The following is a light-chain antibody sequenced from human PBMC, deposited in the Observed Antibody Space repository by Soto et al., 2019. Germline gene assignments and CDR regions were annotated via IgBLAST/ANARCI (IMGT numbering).Light chain of an antibody. J-gene: IGLJ2*01. CDR2: EVS. Sequence: QSVLTQPPSASGSPGQSVTISCTGTSSDVGGYNYVSWYQQHPGKAPKLMIYEVSKRPSGVPDRFSGSKSGNKASLTVSGLQAEDEADYYCNSYAGSNLGVVFGGGTKLTVL. CDR1: SSDVGGYNY. V-gene: IGLV2-8*01. CDR3: NSYAGSNLGVV.